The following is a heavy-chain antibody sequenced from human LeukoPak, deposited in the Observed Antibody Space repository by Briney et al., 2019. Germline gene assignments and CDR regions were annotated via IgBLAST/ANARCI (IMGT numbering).Heavy chain of an antibody. CDR3: ASSALTTVDYYYYYYMDV. V-gene: IGHV1-18*01. J-gene: IGHJ6*03. CDR2: ISAYNGNT. CDR1: GYTFTSYG. D-gene: IGHD4-17*01. Sequence: ASVKVTCKASGYTFTSYGIFWVRQAPGQGLEWMGWISAYNGNTNYAQRLQGRVTMTTDTSTSTAYMELRSLRSDDTAVYYCASSALTTVDYYYYYYMDVWGKGTTVTVSS.